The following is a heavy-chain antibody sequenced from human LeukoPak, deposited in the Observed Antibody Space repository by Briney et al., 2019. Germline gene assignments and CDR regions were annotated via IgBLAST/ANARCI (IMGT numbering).Heavy chain of an antibody. CDR3: ARAYYLDSSVTPDY. CDR1: GFTFSIYG. V-gene: IGHV3-33*01. D-gene: IGHD3-22*01. J-gene: IGHJ4*02. CDR2: IWYDGSNK. Sequence: GRSLRLSCAASGFTFSIYGMHWVRQAPGKGLEWVALIWYDGSNKYYADSVKGRFTISRDNSKNTVYLQMNSLRAEDTAVYNCARAYYLDSSVTPDYWGQGTLVTVSS.